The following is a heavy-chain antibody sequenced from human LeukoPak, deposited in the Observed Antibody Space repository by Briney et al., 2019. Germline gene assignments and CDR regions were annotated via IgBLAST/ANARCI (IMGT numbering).Heavy chain of an antibody. Sequence: ASVRVSCKASGYSLSDNYLHWVRQAPGQRLEWMAWINPRNGETKFAPRFQGRVILTRDTSITTAYMELSRLRPDDTAVYYCARSQFRTTNSGAWGFQPWGQGTLVTVSS. V-gene: IGHV1-2*02. CDR3: ARSQFRTTNSGAWGFQP. CDR2: INPRNGET. D-gene: IGHD3-16*01. J-gene: IGHJ1*01. CDR1: GYSLSDNY.